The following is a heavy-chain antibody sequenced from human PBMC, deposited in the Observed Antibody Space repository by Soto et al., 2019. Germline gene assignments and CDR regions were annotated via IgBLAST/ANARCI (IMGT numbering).Heavy chain of an antibody. CDR3: ACSSTSKAFDI. V-gene: IGHV6-1*01. CDR2: TYYRSNWHN. CDR1: GDRASSNSVT. J-gene: IGHJ3*02. D-gene: IGHD2-2*01. Sequence: QVQLQQSGPGLVKPSQTLSLACAISGDRASSNSVTWNWIRQSPSRGLEWLGRTYYRSNWHNDYAPPVRSRITINADTAENQVSLQLNSVTTEDTAVYFCACSSTSKAFDIWGQGTVVTVSS.